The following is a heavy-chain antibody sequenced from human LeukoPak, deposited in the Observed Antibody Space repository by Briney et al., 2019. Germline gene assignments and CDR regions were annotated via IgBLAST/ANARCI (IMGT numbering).Heavy chain of an antibody. CDR3: ARDYGDRGPFDY. J-gene: IGHJ4*02. CDR1: GFTFSSYS. V-gene: IGHV3-74*01. D-gene: IGHD4-17*01. Sequence: PGGSLRLSCAASGFTFSSYSINWVRQAPGKGLVWVSRINSDGSSTSYADSVKGRFTISRDNAKNTLYLQMNSLRAEDTAVYYCARDYGDRGPFDYWGQGTLVTVSS. CDR2: INSDGSST.